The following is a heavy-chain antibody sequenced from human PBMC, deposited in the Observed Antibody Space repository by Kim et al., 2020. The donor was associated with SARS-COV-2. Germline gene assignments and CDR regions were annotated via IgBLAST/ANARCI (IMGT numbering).Heavy chain of an antibody. Sequence: SETLSLTCAVYGGSFSGYYWSWIRQPPGKGLEWIGEINHSGSTNYNPSLKSRVTISVDTSKNQFSLKLSPVTAADTAVYYCARGVSFSSGWYELWYFDLWGRGTLVTVSS. CDR3: ARGVSFSSGWYELWYFDL. CDR2: INHSGST. J-gene: IGHJ2*01. V-gene: IGHV4-34*01. D-gene: IGHD6-19*01. CDR1: GGSFSGYY.